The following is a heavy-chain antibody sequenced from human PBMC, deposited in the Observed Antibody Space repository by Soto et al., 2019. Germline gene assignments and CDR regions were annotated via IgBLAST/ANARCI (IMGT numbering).Heavy chain of an antibody. V-gene: IGHV3-30-3*01. J-gene: IGHJ6*02. CDR3: ARDGKYYDFWSGYYYYYYGMDV. D-gene: IGHD3-3*01. Sequence: PVGSLRLSCAASGFTFSSYAMHWVRQAPGKGLEWVAVISYDGSNKYYADSVKGRFTISRDNSKNTLYLQMNSLRAEDTAVYYCARDGKYYDFWSGYYYYYYGMDVWGQGTTVTVSS. CDR2: ISYDGSNK. CDR1: GFTFSSYA.